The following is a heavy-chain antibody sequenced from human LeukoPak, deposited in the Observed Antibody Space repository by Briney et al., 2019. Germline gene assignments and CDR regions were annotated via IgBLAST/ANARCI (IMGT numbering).Heavy chain of an antibody. J-gene: IGHJ3*02. CDR2: IFYSGST. D-gene: IGHD3-10*01. CDR3: AKSNGYGLVDI. Sequence: SETLSLTCTVSGGSISSYYWGWIRQPPGKGLEWIGNIFYSGSTYYSPPLKSRVTISLDTSRNQFSLKLTSVTAADTAVYYCAKSNGYGLVDIWGQGTMVTVSS. V-gene: IGHV4-39*07. CDR1: GGSISSYY.